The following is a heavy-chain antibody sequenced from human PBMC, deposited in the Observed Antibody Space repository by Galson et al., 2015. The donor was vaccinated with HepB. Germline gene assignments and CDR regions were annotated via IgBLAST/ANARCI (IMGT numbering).Heavy chain of an antibody. CDR1: GFTFSSYG. Sequence: SLRLSCAASGFTFSSYGMHWVRQAPGKGLEWVAVIWYDGSNKYYADSVKGRFTISRDNSKNTLYLQMNSLRAEDTAVYFCAKDRDYYGSGFDPWGQGTLVTVSS. CDR2: IWYDGSNK. CDR3: AKDRDYYGSGFDP. V-gene: IGHV3-33*03. D-gene: IGHD3-10*01. J-gene: IGHJ5*02.